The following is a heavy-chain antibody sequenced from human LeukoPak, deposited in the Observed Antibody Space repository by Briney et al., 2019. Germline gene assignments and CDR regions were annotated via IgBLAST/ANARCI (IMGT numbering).Heavy chain of an antibody. D-gene: IGHD4-17*01. Sequence: GGSLRLSCAASGFTFSSYWMHWVRQAPGKGLVWVSRINSDGSSTSYADSVKGRFTISRDNAKNTLYLQMNSLRAEDTAVYYCAVLHDYGDYQSAFDIWGQGTMVTVSS. CDR2: INSDGSST. CDR1: GFTFSSYW. CDR3: AVLHDYGDYQSAFDI. V-gene: IGHV3-74*01. J-gene: IGHJ3*02.